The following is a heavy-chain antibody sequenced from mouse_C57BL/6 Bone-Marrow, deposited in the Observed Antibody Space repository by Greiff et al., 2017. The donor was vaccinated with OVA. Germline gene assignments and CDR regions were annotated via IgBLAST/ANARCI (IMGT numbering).Heavy chain of an antibody. CDR2: IDPNSGGT. D-gene: IGHD1-1*01. J-gene: IGHJ4*01. CDR1: GYTFTSYW. V-gene: IGHV1-72*01. Sequence: QVQLKQPGAELVKPGASVKLSCKASGYTFTSYWMHWVKQRPGRGLEWIGRIDPNSGGTKYNEKFKSKATLTVDKPSSTAYMQLSSLTSEDSAVYYCARSPFITTVVRYAMDYWGQGTSVTVSS. CDR3: ARSPFITTVVRYAMDY.